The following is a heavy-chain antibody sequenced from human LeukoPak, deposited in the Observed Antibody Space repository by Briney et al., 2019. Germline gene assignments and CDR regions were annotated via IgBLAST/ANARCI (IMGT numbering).Heavy chain of an antibody. CDR3: AKLLYQEQLPGSFFDH. Sequence: GGSLRLSCAASGFTFDNYAMSWVRQVPGKGLEWVSAVSAGGITHYGDSVRGRFTVSRDNSRNTLYLEMDNLRVEDTAVYYCAKLLYQEQLPGSFFDHWGQGTLVTVSS. V-gene: IGHV3-23*01. D-gene: IGHD1/OR15-1a*01. CDR1: GFTFDNYA. CDR2: VSAGGIT. J-gene: IGHJ4*02.